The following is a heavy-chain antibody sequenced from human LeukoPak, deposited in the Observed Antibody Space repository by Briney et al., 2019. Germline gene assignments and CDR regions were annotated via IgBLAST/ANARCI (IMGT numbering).Heavy chain of an antibody. CDR2: IYYSGST. D-gene: IGHD6-13*01. CDR1: GGSISSYY. CDR3: ARHEGYSSSWSFDY. J-gene: IGHJ4*02. V-gene: IGHV4-59*08. Sequence: SSGTLSLTCTVSGGSISSYYWSWIRQPPGKGLEWIGYIYYSGSTNYNPSLKSRVTISVDTSKNQFSLKLSSVTAADTAVYYCARHEGYSSSWSFDYWGQGTLVTVSS.